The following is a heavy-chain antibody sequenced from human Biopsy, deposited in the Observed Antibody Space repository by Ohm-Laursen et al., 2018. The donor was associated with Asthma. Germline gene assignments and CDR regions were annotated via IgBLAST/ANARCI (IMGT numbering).Heavy chain of an antibody. V-gene: IGHV3-11*04. CDR2: ISSSGTTI. CDR3: SKESGSNYAFDI. Sequence: SRRLSCAASGFPFSDYYMGWIRQAPGKGLEWVSYISSSGTTIFNADSVKGRFTISRDNAKNSLYLQMNSLRAEDTAVYYCSKESGSNYAFDIWGQGTMVTVSS. CDR1: GFPFSDYY. J-gene: IGHJ3*02. D-gene: IGHD1-1*01.